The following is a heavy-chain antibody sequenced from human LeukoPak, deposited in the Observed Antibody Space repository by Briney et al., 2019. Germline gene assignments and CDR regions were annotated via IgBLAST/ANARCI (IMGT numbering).Heavy chain of an antibody. CDR3: AKTRGYYYDSSGYYQIPHFGY. J-gene: IGHJ4*02. CDR2: ISGSGGST. V-gene: IGHV3-23*01. D-gene: IGHD3-22*01. CDR1: GFTFSSYW. Sequence: GGSLRLSCAASGFTFSSYWMSWVRQAPGKGLEWVSAISGSGGSTYYADSVKGRFTISRDNSKNTLYLQMNSLRAEDTAVYYCAKTRGYYYDSSGYYQIPHFGYWGQGTLVTVSS.